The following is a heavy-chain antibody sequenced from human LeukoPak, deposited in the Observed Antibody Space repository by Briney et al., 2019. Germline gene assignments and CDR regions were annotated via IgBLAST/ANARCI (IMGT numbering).Heavy chain of an antibody. CDR2: IYHSGST. Sequence: PSETLSLTCTVSGGSISSYPISSYSWSWIRQPPGNGLEWIGYIYHSGSTYYNPSLKSRVTISVDRSKNQFSLKLSSVTAADTAVYYCARTMVKRDAFDIWGQGTMVTVSS. CDR1: GGSISSYPISSYS. V-gene: IGHV4-30-2*01. J-gene: IGHJ3*02. CDR3: ARTMVKRDAFDI. D-gene: IGHD3-10*01.